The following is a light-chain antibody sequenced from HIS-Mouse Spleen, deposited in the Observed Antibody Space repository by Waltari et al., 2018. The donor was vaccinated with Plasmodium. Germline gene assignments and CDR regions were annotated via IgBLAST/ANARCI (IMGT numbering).Light chain of an antibody. J-gene: IGKJ5*01. V-gene: IGKV1-9*01. Sequence: DIQLTQSPSFLSASVGDRVTITCRASQGISSYLPWYQQKPGKAPKLLIYAASTLQSGVPSRFSCSGSGTEFTLTISSLQPEDFATYYCQQLNSYPSITFGQGTRLEIK. CDR3: QQLNSYPSIT. CDR1: QGISSY. CDR2: AAS.